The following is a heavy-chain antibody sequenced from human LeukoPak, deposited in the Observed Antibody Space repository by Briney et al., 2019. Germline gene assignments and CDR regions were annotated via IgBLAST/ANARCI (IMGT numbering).Heavy chain of an antibody. CDR2: ISAYNGNT. J-gene: IGHJ4*02. CDR1: GYTFTSYG. CDR3: LRAVAGTTLFDY. V-gene: IGHV1-18*01. D-gene: IGHD6-19*01. Sequence: ASVTVSFKSSGYTFTSYGISWVRQAPGQGLEWMGWISAYNGNTNYAQKLHGRVTMTTDTSTSTAYMELRRLRSDDTALYYCLRAVAGTTLFDYWGQGTLVTVSS.